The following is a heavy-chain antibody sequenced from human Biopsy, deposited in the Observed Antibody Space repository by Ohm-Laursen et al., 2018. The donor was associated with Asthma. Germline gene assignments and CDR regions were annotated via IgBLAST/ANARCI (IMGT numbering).Heavy chain of an antibody. V-gene: IGHV1-69*13. CDR2: INSVFGTT. Sequence: GASVKVSCKSLGGTFNTYVIGWVRQAPGQGLEWMGGINSVFGTTTYPQKFQDRVTITADDFTSTVYMELSSLRSEDTAVYYCARKAGSCISRTCYSLDFWGQGTLVTVCS. D-gene: IGHD2-2*01. CDR1: GGTFNTYV. CDR3: ARKAGSCISRTCYSLDF. J-gene: IGHJ4*02.